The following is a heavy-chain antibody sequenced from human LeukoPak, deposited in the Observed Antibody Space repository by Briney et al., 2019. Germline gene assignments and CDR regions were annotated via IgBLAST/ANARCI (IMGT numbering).Heavy chain of an antibody. CDR1: GYTFTGYY. D-gene: IGHD3-10*01. J-gene: IGHJ5*02. CDR3: AREGRSGGWFDP. CDR2: INPNSGGT. V-gene: IGHV1-2*02. Sequence: GASVKVSCKASGYTFTGYYMHWVRQAPGQGLEWMGWINPNSGGTNYAQKLQGRVTMTTDTSTSTAYMELRSLRSDDTAVYYCAREGRSGGWFDPWGQGTLVTVSS.